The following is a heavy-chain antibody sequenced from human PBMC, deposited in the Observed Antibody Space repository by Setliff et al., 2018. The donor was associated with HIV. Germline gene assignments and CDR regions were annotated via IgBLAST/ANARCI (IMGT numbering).Heavy chain of an antibody. CDR1: LDSISSGYY. D-gene: IGHD6-19*01. Sequence: SETLSLTCIVSLDSISSGYYWGWIRQPPGKGLEWIGSIYHSGSTYYNPSLKSRLTISVDTSKNEFSLKMASVTAADTAVYFCARQRAVAGINDYWGQGTLVTSPQ. CDR3: ARQRAVAGINDY. CDR2: IYHSGST. J-gene: IGHJ4*02. V-gene: IGHV4-38-2*02.